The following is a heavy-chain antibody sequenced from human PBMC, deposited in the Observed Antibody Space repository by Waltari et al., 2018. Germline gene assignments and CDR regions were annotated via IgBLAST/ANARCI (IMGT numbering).Heavy chain of an antibody. Sequence: QVQLVESGGGVVQPGRSLRLSCAASGFTFSSYGMHWVRQAPGKGLEWVAVILYDGSNKYYSDSGKGRFTISRDNSKNTLYLQRNSLRAEDTAMYYCHAVAATGYYDSSVPAFDIWGQGTMVTVSS. CDR2: ILYDGSNK. CDR1: GFTFSSYG. V-gene: IGHV3-30*03. J-gene: IGHJ3*02. CDR3: HAVAATGYYDSSVPAFDI. D-gene: IGHD3-22*01.